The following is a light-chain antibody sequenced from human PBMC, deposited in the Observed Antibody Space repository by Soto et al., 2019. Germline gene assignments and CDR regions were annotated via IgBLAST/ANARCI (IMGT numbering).Light chain of an antibody. CDR1: QSVSSSY. J-gene: IGKJ3*01. V-gene: IGKV3-20*01. Sequence: EIVLTQSPGTLSLSPGERATLSCRASQSVSSSYLAWYQQKPGQAPRLLIYGASGRATGIPDRFSGSGSGTDFTLTISRLEPEDFAVYYCQQYGSSIFTFGPGTKVYI. CDR3: QQYGSSIFT. CDR2: GAS.